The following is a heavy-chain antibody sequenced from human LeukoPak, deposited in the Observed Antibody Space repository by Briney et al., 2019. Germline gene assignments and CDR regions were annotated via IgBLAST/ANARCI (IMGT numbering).Heavy chain of an antibody. V-gene: IGHV3-7*01. J-gene: IGHJ6*02. Sequence: GGSLRLSCAASGFTFSSYWMSWVRQAPGKGLEWVANIKQDGSEKYYVDSVKGRFTISRDNAKNSLYLQMNSLRAEDTAVYYCARDCVTQWLVRRYYYGMDVWGQGTTVTVSS. CDR3: ARDCVTQWLVRRYYYGMDV. CDR2: IKQDGSEK. D-gene: IGHD6-19*01. CDR1: GFTFSSYW.